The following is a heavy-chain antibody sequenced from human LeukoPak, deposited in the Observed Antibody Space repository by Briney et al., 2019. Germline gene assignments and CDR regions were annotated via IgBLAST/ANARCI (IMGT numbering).Heavy chain of an antibody. V-gene: IGHV4-59*01. J-gene: IGHJ5*02. CDR1: GGSISSYY. CDR3: ARAPGSYLNWFDP. Sequence: SETLSLTCTVSGGSISSYYWSWIRQPPGKGLEWIGYIYYSGSTNYNPSLKSRVTISVDTSKNQFSLKLSSVTAADTAVYYCARAPGSYLNWFDPWGQGTLVTVSS. CDR2: IYYSGST. D-gene: IGHD1-26*01.